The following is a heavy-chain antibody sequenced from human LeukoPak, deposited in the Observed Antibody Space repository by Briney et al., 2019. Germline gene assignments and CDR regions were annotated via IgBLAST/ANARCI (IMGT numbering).Heavy chain of an antibody. J-gene: IGHJ6*03. V-gene: IGHV3-21*01. CDR1: GFTFGGYS. D-gene: IGHD2-2*02. Sequence: PGGSLSLSCAASGFTFGGYSMNWVRQAPGKGLEWVSSISSSSYIYYADSVKGRFTISRDNAKNSLHLQMNSLRAEDTAVYYSARGLVVVPAAIWEIYYYMDVWGKGTTVTVSS. CDR2: ISSSSYI. CDR3: ARGLVVVPAAIWEIYYYMDV.